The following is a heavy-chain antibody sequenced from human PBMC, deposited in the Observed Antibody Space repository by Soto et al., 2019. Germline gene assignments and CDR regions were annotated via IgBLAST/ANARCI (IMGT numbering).Heavy chain of an antibody. D-gene: IGHD3-22*01. V-gene: IGHV3-30-3*01. CDR3: ARGIGSQVVVILDY. J-gene: IGHJ4*02. Sequence: QVQLVESGGGVVQPGRSLRLSCAASGFTFSSYAMHWVRQAPGKGLEWVAVISYDGSNKYYADSVKGRFTISRDNSKNTLYLQMNRLRAEDTAVYYCARGIGSQVVVILDYWGQGTLVTVSS. CDR1: GFTFSSYA. CDR2: ISYDGSNK.